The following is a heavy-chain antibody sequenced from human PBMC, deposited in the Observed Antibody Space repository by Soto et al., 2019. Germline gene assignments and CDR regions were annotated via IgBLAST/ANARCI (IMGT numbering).Heavy chain of an antibody. D-gene: IGHD3-3*01. CDR3: ARDAPFPTFGVVTPDYFDY. CDR1: GFTFSSYS. V-gene: IGHV3-48*01. CDR2: IRSSISTI. J-gene: IGHJ4*02. Sequence: EVQLVESGGVLVQPGGSLRLSCAASGFTFSSYSMNWVRQSPGKGREWVSYIRSSISTIYYADSVKGRFTISRDNANNSLYLQMNSLRSEDPAVYYFARDAPFPTFGVVTPDYFDYWGQGTLVTVSS.